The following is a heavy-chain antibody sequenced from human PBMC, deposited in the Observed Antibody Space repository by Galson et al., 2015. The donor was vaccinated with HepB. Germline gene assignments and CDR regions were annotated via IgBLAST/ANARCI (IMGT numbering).Heavy chain of an antibody. CDR1: GFNFNYYA. CDR3: VKEDILSGFSVGSFHV. D-gene: IGHD3-9*01. Sequence: LRLSCAASGFNFNYYAMHWVRQAPGRGLEYISGITNNGVGTNYADSVNGRFTISRDNARKSLNLQVTSLRPEDTALYYCVKEDILSGFSVGSFHVWGQGTIVTVSS. J-gene: IGHJ3*01. CDR2: ITNNGVGT. V-gene: IGHV3-64D*06.